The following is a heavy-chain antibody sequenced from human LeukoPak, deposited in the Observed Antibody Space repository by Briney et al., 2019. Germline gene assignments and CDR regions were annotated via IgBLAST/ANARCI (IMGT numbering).Heavy chain of an antibody. J-gene: IGHJ3*02. CDR1: GFTFSSYD. D-gene: IGHD3-10*01. Sequence: GGSLRLSCAASGFTFSSYDMHWVRQATGKGLEWVSAIGTAGDTYYPGSVKGRFTISRENAKNSLYLQMNSLRAGDTAVYCCARVVRDSSFDIWGQGTMVTVSS. V-gene: IGHV3-13*04. CDR3: ARVVRDSSFDI. CDR2: IGTAGDT.